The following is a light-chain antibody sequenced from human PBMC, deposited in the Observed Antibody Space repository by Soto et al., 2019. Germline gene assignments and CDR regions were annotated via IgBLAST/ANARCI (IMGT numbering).Light chain of an antibody. CDR3: HRHETYPLG. J-gene: IGKJ4*01. CDR2: RAS. Sequence: DTQMTQSPSTLSASVGDSVSITFRASRNIGTWLAWYQQKPGKAPNLLIYRASTLASGVPSRFSGSGSGTELTLTISSLQPDDFATYYCHRHETYPLGFGGGTKVDI. V-gene: IGKV1-5*03. CDR1: RNIGTW.